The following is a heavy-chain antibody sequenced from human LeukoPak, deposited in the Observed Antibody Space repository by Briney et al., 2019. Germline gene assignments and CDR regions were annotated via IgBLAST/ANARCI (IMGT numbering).Heavy chain of an antibody. CDR1: GYTFTSYY. Sequence: ASVKVSCKASGYTFTSYYMHWVRQAPGQGLEWMGIINPSGGSTSYAQKFQGRVTMTRDTSTSTVYMELSSLRSEDTAVYYCARETRSSGWRRDFDYWGQGTLVTVSS. CDR2: INPSGGST. D-gene: IGHD6-19*01. CDR3: ARETRSSGWRRDFDY. V-gene: IGHV1-46*01. J-gene: IGHJ4*02.